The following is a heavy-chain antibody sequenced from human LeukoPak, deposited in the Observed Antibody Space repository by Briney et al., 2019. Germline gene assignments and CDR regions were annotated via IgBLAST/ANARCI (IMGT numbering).Heavy chain of an antibody. Sequence: GGSLRLSCAASGFTFSSYSVNWVRQAPGKGLEWVSHITASGTAMFYADSVKGRFTISRDNAKNSLYLQMNSLRDEDTAVYYCASSGSYRFDYWGQGTLVTVSS. J-gene: IGHJ4*02. D-gene: IGHD1-26*01. CDR1: GFTFSSYS. CDR3: ASSGSYRFDY. CDR2: ITASGTAM. V-gene: IGHV3-48*02.